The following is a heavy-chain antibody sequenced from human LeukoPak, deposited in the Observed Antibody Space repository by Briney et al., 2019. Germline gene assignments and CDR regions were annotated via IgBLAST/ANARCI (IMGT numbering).Heavy chain of an antibody. Sequence: GGSLRLSCAASGFTFSSYAMNWVRQAPGKGLEWVSAISGSGGSTYYADSVKGRFTISRDNSKNTLYLQMNSLRAEDTAVYYCAKAILTGSYRGYFDYWGQGTLVTVSS. CDR2: ISGSGGST. D-gene: IGHD3-9*01. V-gene: IGHV3-23*01. CDR3: AKAILTGSYRGYFDY. CDR1: GFTFSSYA. J-gene: IGHJ4*02.